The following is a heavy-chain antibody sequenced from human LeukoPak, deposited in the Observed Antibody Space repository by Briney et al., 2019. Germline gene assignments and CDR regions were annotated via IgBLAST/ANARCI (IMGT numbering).Heavy chain of an antibody. D-gene: IGHD3-22*01. Sequence: GGSLRLSCAVSGLTLSNVWMNWVRQAPGKGLEWVGRIRSQTAGGTTDFAAPVKGRFTISRDDSKNTLYLQMNSLKTEDTAVYYCTSLTYYYDSSGYFTDDYWGQGTLVTVSS. CDR3: TSLTYYYDSSGYFTDDY. CDR2: IRSQTAGGTT. CDR1: GLTLSNVW. J-gene: IGHJ4*02. V-gene: IGHV3-15*07.